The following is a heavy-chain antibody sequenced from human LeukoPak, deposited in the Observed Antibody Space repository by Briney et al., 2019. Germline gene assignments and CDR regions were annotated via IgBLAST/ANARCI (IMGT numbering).Heavy chain of an antibody. J-gene: IGHJ3*02. CDR3: ARDLGGTRTRDDAFDI. Sequence: PGGSLRLSCAASGFTFSSYWMSWVRQAPGKGLEWVANIKQDGSEKYYVDSVKGRFTISRDNAKNSLYLQTNSLRAEDTAVYYCARDLGGTRTRDDAFDIWGQGTMVTVSS. D-gene: IGHD1-26*01. CDR2: IKQDGSEK. CDR1: GFTFSSYW. V-gene: IGHV3-7*03.